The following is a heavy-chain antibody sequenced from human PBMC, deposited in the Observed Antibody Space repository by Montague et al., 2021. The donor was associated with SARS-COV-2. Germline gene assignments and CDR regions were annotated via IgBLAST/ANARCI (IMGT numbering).Heavy chain of an antibody. CDR1: GGSITNSIYY. V-gene: IGHV4-39*01. J-gene: IGHJ3*01. CDR2: IYYSGNT. D-gene: IGHD3-3*01. Sequence: SETLSLTCTVSGGSITNSIYYWGWIRQPPGKGLEWIGSIYYSGNTYYNPSLKSRVTLSVVTSKSHFSLKLSSVTAADTAVYYCARQRRYDYCSGSPNSFDFWGQGTKVTVSS. CDR3: ARQRRYDYCSGSPNSFDF.